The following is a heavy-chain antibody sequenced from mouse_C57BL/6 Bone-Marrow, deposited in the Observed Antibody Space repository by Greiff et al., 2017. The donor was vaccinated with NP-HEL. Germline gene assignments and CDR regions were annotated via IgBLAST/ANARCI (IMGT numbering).Heavy chain of an antibody. Sequence: EVQLQESVAELVRPGASVKLSCTASGFNIKNTYMHWVKQRPEQGLEWIGRIDPANGNTKYAPKFQGKATITADTSSNTAYLQLSSLTSEDTAIYYCARGTTVVATPFDYWGQGTTLTVSS. CDR1: GFNIKNTY. D-gene: IGHD1-1*01. V-gene: IGHV14-3*01. CDR2: IDPANGNT. CDR3: ARGTTVVATPFDY. J-gene: IGHJ2*01.